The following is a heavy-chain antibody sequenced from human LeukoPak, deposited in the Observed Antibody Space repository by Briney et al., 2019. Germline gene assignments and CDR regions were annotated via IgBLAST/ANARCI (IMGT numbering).Heavy chain of an antibody. CDR1: GGSISSYY. CDR2: IYYSGST. J-gene: IGHJ3*02. V-gene: IGHV4-59*01. D-gene: IGHD3-10*01. Sequence: SETLSLTCTVSGGSISSYYWCWIRQTPGNGLEWIGYIYYSGSTNYNPSLKSRVTISVDTSKNQFSLKLSSVTAADTAVYYCASDYYGSGDDAFDIWGQGTMVTVSS. CDR3: ASDYYGSGDDAFDI.